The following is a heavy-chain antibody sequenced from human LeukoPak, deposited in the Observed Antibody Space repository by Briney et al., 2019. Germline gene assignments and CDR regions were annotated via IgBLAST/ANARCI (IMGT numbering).Heavy chain of an antibody. J-gene: IGHJ4*02. CDR1: GYTFTGYY. CDR2: INPNSGDT. CDR3: ATQRGSYLWGTDFDY. V-gene: IGHV1-2*02. Sequence: ASVKVSCKAAGYTFTGYYMHWVRQAPGQGLEWMGWINPNSGDTKYAQKFQGRVTMTRDTSISTAYMELSRLRSDDTAVYYCATQRGSYLWGTDFDYWGQGTLVTVSS. D-gene: IGHD3-16*01.